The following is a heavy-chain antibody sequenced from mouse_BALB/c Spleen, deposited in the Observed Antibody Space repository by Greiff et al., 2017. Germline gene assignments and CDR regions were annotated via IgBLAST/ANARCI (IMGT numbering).Heavy chain of an antibody. CDR2: INPGSGGT. CDR1: GYAFTNYL. CDR3: AREGITTGFAD. D-gene: IGHD2-4*01. V-gene: IGHV1-54*01. J-gene: IGHJ3*01. Sequence: QVQLQQSGAELVRPGTSVKVSCKASGYAFTNYLIEWVKQRPGQGLEWIGVINPGSGGTNYNEKFKGKATLTADKSSSTAYMQLSSLTSDDSAVYFCAREGITTGFADWGQGTLVTVSA.